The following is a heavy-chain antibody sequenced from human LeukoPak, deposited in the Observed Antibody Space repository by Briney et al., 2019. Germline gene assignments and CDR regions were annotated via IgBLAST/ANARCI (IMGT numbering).Heavy chain of an antibody. CDR2: IASDGSHT. V-gene: IGHV3-30*04. D-gene: IGHD2-21*02. Sequence: PGRSLRLSCAASGFTFSNYFMHWVRQAPGKGLEWVADIASDGSHTSYVESVKGRFTISRDNSKNTLYLQMNSLRAEDTAVYFCARERQDTVIHSGAFDIWGQGTMVTVSS. CDR3: ARERQDTVIHSGAFDI. J-gene: IGHJ3*02. CDR1: GFTFSNYF.